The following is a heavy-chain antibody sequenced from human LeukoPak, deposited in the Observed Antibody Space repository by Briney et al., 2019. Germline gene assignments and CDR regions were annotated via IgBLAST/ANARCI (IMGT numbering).Heavy chain of an antibody. J-gene: IGHJ4*02. Sequence: GGSLRLSCAASGFTFSSYAMSWVRQAPGNGLEWVSAISGSGGSTYYADSVKGRFTISRDNSKNTLYLQMNSLRAEDTAVYYCAKDGRHNWNHPYYYFDYWGQGTLVTVSS. CDR2: ISGSGGST. V-gene: IGHV3-23*01. D-gene: IGHD1-1*01. CDR1: GFTFSSYA. CDR3: AKDGRHNWNHPYYYFDY.